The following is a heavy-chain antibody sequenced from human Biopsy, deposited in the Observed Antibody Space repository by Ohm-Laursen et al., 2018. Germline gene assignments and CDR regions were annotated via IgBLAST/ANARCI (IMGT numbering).Heavy chain of an antibody. CDR3: ARDYGDSPDY. V-gene: IGHV1-2*02. Sequence: SVKVSCKASGYTFTAYFIHWVRQAPGQGLEWLGWINPNNGATYYTQTFQGRVTLTRDTSISTAYMDLTSLRSDDTAVYYCARDYGDSPDYWGQGTLVTVSS. D-gene: IGHD4-17*01. J-gene: IGHJ4*02. CDR2: INPNNGAT. CDR1: GYTFTAYF.